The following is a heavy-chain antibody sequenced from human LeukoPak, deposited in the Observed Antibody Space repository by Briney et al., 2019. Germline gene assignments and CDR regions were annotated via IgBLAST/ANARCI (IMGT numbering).Heavy chain of an antibody. J-gene: IGHJ4*02. CDR2: ISGSGGST. CDR3: AKRVGATFLDY. V-gene: IGHV3-23*01. Sequence: GGSLRLSCAASGFTFSSYAMSWVRQAPGKGLEWVSAISGSGGSTYYADSVKGRFTISRGNSKNTLYLQMNSLRAEDAAVYYCAKRVGATFLDYWGQGTLVTVSS. D-gene: IGHD1-26*01. CDR1: GFTFSSYA.